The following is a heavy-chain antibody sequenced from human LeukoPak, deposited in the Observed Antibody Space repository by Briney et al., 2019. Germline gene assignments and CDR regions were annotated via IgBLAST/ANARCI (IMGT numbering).Heavy chain of an antibody. D-gene: IGHD5-12*01. Sequence: GGSLRLSCAASGFTFSSYSMNWVRQAPGKGLEWVSYISSSSSTIYYADSVKGRFTISRDNAKNSLYLQMNSLRDEDTAVYYCARLGIVATKSYNWFDPWGQGTLVTVSS. V-gene: IGHV3-48*02. J-gene: IGHJ5*02. CDR2: ISSSSSTI. CDR3: ARLGIVATKSYNWFDP. CDR1: GFTFSSYS.